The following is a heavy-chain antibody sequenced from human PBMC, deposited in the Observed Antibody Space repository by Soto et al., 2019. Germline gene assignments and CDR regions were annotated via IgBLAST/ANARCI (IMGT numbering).Heavy chain of an antibody. CDR3: ARGLADLFDYFNLFDA. Sequence: PSETLSLTCTVSGGSISSGGYYWSWIRQQQGKGLEWIGSIYYRGSTYSKPSPKSRVTISVDTSKNQFSLKLSSVTAADTAVYYCARGLADLFDYFNLFDAWGQGTLVTVFS. CDR1: GGSISSGGYY. V-gene: IGHV4-31*03. J-gene: IGHJ5*02. D-gene: IGHD3-9*01. CDR2: IYYRGST.